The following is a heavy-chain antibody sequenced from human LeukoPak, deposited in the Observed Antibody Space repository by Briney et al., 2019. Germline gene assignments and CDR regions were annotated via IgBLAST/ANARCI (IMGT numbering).Heavy chain of an antibody. V-gene: IGHV3-23*01. J-gene: IGHJ4*02. CDR1: GFIFSNCA. D-gene: IGHD1-1*01. CDR3: AKAPPYTKYFDY. CDR2: ISNSGDAT. Sequence: GSLRLSCAGSGFIFSNCAMSWVRQAPGQGLEWVSTISNSGDATFYADAVKGRFTISRDNSKNTLYLQMYSLRAEDTAIYYCAKAPPYTKYFDYWGQGTLLTVSS.